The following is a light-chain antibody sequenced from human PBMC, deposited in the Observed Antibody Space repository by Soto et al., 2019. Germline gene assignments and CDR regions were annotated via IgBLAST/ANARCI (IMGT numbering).Light chain of an antibody. CDR3: QSYAGSLSPVGV. CDR2: VNS. J-gene: IGLJ1*01. V-gene: IGLV1-40*01. Sequence: QSVLTQPPSVSGAPGQTVTISCTGSSSNFGAGYDVHWYQHLPGTAPKLLIYVNSNRPSGVPDRFSGSKSDTSASLAITGLQAEDEADYYCQSYAGSLSPVGVFGSGTKLTVL. CDR1: SSNFGAGYD.